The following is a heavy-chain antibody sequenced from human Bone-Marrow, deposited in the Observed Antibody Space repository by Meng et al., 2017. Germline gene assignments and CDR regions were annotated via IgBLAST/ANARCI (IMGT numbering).Heavy chain of an antibody. CDR2: IDPRSGDT. CDR1: GYTFTSYG. J-gene: IGHJ4*02. Sequence: QVQLVQSGAEVKKPGASVKVSCKASGYTFTSYGISWVRQAPGQGLEWMGRIDPRSGDTQYAQNFQGRVTMTRDTSISTTYMELSRLRSDDTAVYYCVRDEDISAAGKLFGDYWGQGTLVTVSS. CDR3: VRDEDISAAGKLFGDY. V-gene: IGHV1-2*06. D-gene: IGHD6-13*01.